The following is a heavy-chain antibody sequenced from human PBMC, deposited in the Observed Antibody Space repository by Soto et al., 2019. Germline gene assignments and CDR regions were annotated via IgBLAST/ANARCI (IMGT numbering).Heavy chain of an antibody. CDR3: AGGYSSNSFYR. CDR1: GGSINNYY. CDR2: IYHIGST. Sequence: PSETLSLTCTVSGGSINNYYWSWIRQPPGKGLEWIGYIYHIGSTNYNPSLRSRATISLDTSKKQFSLRLNSATAADTAVYYCAGGYSSNSFYRWGKGSLVTVSS. V-gene: IGHV4-59*08. D-gene: IGHD5-12*01. J-gene: IGHJ5*02.